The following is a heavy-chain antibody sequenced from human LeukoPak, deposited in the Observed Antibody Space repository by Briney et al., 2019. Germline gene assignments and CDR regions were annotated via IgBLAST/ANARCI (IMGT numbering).Heavy chain of an antibody. CDR3: VRGGNYYDY. CDR1: GFTFSFYW. Sequence: GGSLRLSCAASGFTFSFYWMTWVRQAPGEGLGWVANIKQDGSEKYYVDSVSGRFTISRDNAKNSLYLQTDSLRAEDTAVYYCVRGGNYYDYWGQGTLVTVSS. J-gene: IGHJ4*02. D-gene: IGHD3-16*01. CDR2: IKQDGSEK. V-gene: IGHV3-7*03.